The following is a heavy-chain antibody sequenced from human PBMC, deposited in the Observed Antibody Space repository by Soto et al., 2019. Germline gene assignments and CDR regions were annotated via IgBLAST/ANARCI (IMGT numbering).Heavy chain of an antibody. V-gene: IGHV3-21*01. CDR1: GFTFSIYS. CDR2: ISSRSDI. CDR3: AREYTAWPLAYGLDV. J-gene: IGHJ6*02. Sequence: PGGSLRLSCVGSGFTFSIYSINWVRQAPGKGLEWVSSISSRSDIYYADSVKGRFTISRDNAKNSVSLQMNSLRAEDTAVYYCAREYTAWPLAYGLDVWGQGTTVTVSS. D-gene: IGHD2-2*02.